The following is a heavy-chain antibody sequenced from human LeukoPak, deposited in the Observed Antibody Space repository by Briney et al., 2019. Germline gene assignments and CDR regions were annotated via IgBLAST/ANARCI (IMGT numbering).Heavy chain of an antibody. V-gene: IGHV3-66*01. CDR3: ARGNYFDY. CDR2: IYSGGNT. Sequence: GGSLRLSCAVSGFTVRSNYMSWVRQAPGKGLEWVSVIYSGGNTYYAGSVKGRFTISRDSSENTLYLQMNSLRAEDTAVYYCARGNYFDYWGQGTLVTVSS. CDR1: GFTVRSNY. J-gene: IGHJ4*02.